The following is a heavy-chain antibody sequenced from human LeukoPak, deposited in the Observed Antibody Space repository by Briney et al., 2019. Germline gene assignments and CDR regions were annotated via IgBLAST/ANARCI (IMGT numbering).Heavy chain of an antibody. V-gene: IGHV4-30-2*01. Sequence: SETLSLTCTVSGGSISSGGYYWSWIRQPPGKGLEWIGYIYHSGSTYYNPSLKSRVTISVDRSKNQFSLKLSSVTAADTAVYYCARGSYGGYPAGYMDVWGKGTTVTVSS. J-gene: IGHJ6*03. CDR2: IYHSGST. CDR1: GGSISSGGYY. D-gene: IGHD5-12*01. CDR3: ARGSYGGYPAGYMDV.